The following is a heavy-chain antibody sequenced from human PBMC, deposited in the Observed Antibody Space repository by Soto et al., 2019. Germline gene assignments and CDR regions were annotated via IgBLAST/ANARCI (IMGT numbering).Heavy chain of an antibody. D-gene: IGHD2-8*01. J-gene: IGHJ4*02. Sequence: GASVKVSCKASGYTFTSYGISWVRQAPGQGLEWMGWISTFNSHTDYAQKVQGRVAMTTDRSTGKAYMELRSLRSDDTAVYYCARGPLDYPIPDFDYWGQGTLVTVSS. CDR3: ARGPLDYPIPDFDY. CDR1: GYTFTSYG. V-gene: IGHV1-18*01. CDR2: ISTFNSHT.